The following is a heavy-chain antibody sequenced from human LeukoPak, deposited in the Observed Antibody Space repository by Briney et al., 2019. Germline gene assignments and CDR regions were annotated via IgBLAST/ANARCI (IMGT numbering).Heavy chain of an antibody. Sequence: ASVKVSCKASGYTFTSYGISWVRQAPGQGLEWMGWISAYNGNTNYAQKLQGRVTMTTDTSTSTAYMEPRSLRSDDTAVYYCARDEGIGRGIVVVPAANIDYWGQGTLVTVSS. CDR3: ARDEGIGRGIVVVPAANIDY. D-gene: IGHD2-2*01. CDR2: ISAYNGNT. V-gene: IGHV1-18*04. CDR1: GYTFTSYG. J-gene: IGHJ4*02.